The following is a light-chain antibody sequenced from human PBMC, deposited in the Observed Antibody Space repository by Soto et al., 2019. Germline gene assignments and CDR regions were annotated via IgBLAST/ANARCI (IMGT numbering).Light chain of an antibody. CDR2: GSS. Sequence: VVITHSPSTLSASPVERATLSFMASQMVSSNLAWYQQKPGQGPRLLIYGSSTRATFITARFSGSGSGTEFTLTIRSPQYEAFEVYHRQKYNTCTGKFGQGTKVDIK. CDR3: QKYNTCTGK. CDR1: QMVSSN. J-gene: IGKJ1*01. V-gene: IGKV3-15*01.